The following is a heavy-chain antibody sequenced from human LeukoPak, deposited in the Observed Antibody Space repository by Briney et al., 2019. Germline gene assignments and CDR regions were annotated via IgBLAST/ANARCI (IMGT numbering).Heavy chain of an antibody. CDR3: ATGNMYF. CDR2: IKTKVDGGTA. V-gene: IGHV3-15*01. Sequence: GGSLRLSCEASGSTFSNYAMSWVRQAPGKGLEWVGRIKTKVDGGTADYGTVVKSRFNISRDDSQNTLFLQVDSLKTENTSVYYCATGNMYFWGQGILVIVSS. J-gene: IGHJ4*02. CDR1: GSTFSNYA. D-gene: IGHD2/OR15-2a*01.